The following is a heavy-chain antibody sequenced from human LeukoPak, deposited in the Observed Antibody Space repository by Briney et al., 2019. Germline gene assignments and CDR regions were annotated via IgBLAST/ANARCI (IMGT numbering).Heavy chain of an antibody. V-gene: IGHV4-30-2*01. D-gene: IGHD2-2*01. CDR3: ARAVGDCSSTSCYLAYYYYMDV. Sequence: PSETLSLSCTVSGGSISSDGYYWGWIRQPPGKGLEWIVYIYHSGSTYYNPSLKSRVTISVDRSKNQFSLKLSSVTAADTAVYYCARAVGDCSSTSCYLAYYYYMDVWGKGTTVTVSS. CDR1: GGSISSDGYY. CDR2: IYHSGST. J-gene: IGHJ6*03.